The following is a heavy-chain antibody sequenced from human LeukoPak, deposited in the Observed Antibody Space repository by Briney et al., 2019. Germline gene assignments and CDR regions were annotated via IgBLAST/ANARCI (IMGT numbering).Heavy chain of an antibody. CDR1: GYSFTSYW. CDR2: IYPGDSDT. CDR3: ARHVIYYGSGSHLDY. J-gene: IGHJ4*02. Sequence: GESLKISCKGSGYSFTSYWIGWVRQMPGKGLEWMGIIYPGDSDTRYSPSFQGQVTISADKSISTAYLQWSSLKASDTAMYYCARHVIYYGSGSHLDYWGQGTLVTVSS. V-gene: IGHV5-51*01. D-gene: IGHD3-10*01.